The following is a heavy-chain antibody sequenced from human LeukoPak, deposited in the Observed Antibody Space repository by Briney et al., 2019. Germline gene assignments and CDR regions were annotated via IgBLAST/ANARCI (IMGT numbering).Heavy chain of an antibody. J-gene: IGHJ4*02. CDR2: INANNGNT. CDR1: GYSFTNYG. Sequence: VASVKVSCKASGYSFTNYGFTRVRQAPGQGLEWMGWINANNGNTNYAQRLQGRVTMTIDTSTNTAYMELRSLRSDDTAVYYCARAAPRDCTNGICWVDYWGQGTLVTVSS. V-gene: IGHV1-18*01. D-gene: IGHD2-8*01. CDR3: ARAAPRDCTNGICWVDY.